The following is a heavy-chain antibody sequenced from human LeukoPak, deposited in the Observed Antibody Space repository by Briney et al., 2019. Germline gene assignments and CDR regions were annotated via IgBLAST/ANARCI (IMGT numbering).Heavy chain of an antibody. CDR2: MSGERNNE. D-gene: IGHD3-22*01. J-gene: IGHJ6*02. CDR1: GFTFSNYD. CDR3: AKDDKAISSGYPGVGYYYDMDV. Sequence: GGSLRLSCVASGFTFSNYDLHGVRQAPGKRLEWLSVMSGERNNEYYADSVKGRFTISRDNSKNTLYLQMNSLRDEETAVYYCAKDDKAISSGYPGVGYYYDMDVWGQGTTVTVSS. V-gene: IGHV3-30-3*01.